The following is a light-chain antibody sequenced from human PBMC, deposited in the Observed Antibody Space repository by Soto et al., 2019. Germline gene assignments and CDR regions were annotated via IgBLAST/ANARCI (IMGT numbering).Light chain of an antibody. Sequence: QSVPTQPPSVSGAPGQRVTISCTGSSSNIGAGYDVHWYQQLPGTAPKLLIYGNSNRPSGVPDRFSGSTSGTPASLATAGLQAEDEADYYCQSYDSSLSGWVFGGGTKVTVL. V-gene: IGLV1-40*01. J-gene: IGLJ3*02. CDR2: GNS. CDR3: QSYDSSLSGWV. CDR1: SSNIGAGYD.